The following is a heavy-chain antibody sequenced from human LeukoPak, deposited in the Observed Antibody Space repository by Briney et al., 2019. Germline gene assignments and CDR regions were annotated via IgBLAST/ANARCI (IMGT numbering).Heavy chain of an antibody. CDR3: ARVHLGELSMGFDY. V-gene: IGHV3-7*01. J-gene: IGHJ4*02. D-gene: IGHD3-16*02. CDR1: GFTFSSYW. CDR2: IKQDGSEK. Sequence: GGSLRLSCAASGFTFSSYWMSWVRQAPGKGLEWVANIKQDGSEKYYVDPVKGRFTISRDNAKNSLYLQMNSLRAEDTAVYYCARVHLGELSMGFDYWGQGTLVTVSS.